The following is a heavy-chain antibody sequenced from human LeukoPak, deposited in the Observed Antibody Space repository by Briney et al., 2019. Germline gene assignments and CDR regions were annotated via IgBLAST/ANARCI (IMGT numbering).Heavy chain of an antibody. CDR3: ATVRRGWPLFDY. D-gene: IGHD5-24*01. Sequence: GASVKVSCKVSGYTLTELSMHWVRQAPGKGLEWMGGFDPEDGETIYAQKFQGRVTMTEDTSTDTAYMELSSPRSEDTAVYYCATVRRGWPLFDYWGQGTLVTVSS. J-gene: IGHJ4*02. CDR1: GYTLTELS. CDR2: FDPEDGET. V-gene: IGHV1-24*01.